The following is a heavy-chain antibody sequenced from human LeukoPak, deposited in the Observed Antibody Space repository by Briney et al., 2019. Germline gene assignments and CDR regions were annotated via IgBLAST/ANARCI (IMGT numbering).Heavy chain of an antibody. V-gene: IGHV1-2*02. J-gene: IGHJ4*02. CDR1: GYTCTGYY. D-gene: IGHD6-13*01. CDR2: INPNSGGT. Sequence: GASVRVSCKASGYTCTGYYMQWVRQAPGPGLKWMGWINPNSGGTNYAQKFQGRVTMTRDTSISTAYMELSRPRSDDTAVYYCAREGLAAAGLDYGGQGTLVTVSS. CDR3: AREGLAAAGLDY.